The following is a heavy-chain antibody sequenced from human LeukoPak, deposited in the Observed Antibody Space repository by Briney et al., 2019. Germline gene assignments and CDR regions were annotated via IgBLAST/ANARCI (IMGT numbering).Heavy chain of an antibody. CDR2: TNHSGST. Sequence: SETLSLTCAVYGGSFSGYYWSWIRQPPGKGLEWIGETNHSGSTNYNPSLKSRVTISVDTSKNQFSLKLGSVTAADTAVYYCARGAVGSSSSAPLYFDYWGQGTLVTVSS. D-gene: IGHD6-6*01. J-gene: IGHJ4*02. CDR3: ARGAVGSSSSAPLYFDY. CDR1: GGSFSGYY. V-gene: IGHV4-34*01.